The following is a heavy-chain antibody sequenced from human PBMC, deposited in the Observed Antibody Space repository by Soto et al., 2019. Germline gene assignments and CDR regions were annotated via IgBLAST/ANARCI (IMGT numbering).Heavy chain of an antibody. J-gene: IGHJ4*02. D-gene: IGHD6-6*01. V-gene: IGHV4-34*01. CDR2: INHSGST. CDR1: GGSFSGYY. CDR3: ARAWAGSVAARPGIDY. Sequence: PSETLSLTCAVYGGSFSGYYWSWIRQPPGKGLEWIGEINHSGSTNYNPSLKSRVTISVDTSKNQFSLKLSSVTAADTAVYYCARAWAGSVAARPGIDYWGQGTLVIVSA.